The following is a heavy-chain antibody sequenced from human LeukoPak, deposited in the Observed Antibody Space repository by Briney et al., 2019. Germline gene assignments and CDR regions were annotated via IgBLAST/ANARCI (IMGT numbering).Heavy chain of an antibody. Sequence: SQTLSLTCTVSGGSISSGAHYWSWIRQHPGKGLEWIGYIYYNGNTYYNPSLKRRATISIDTSKNHFSLKLNSVTAAETAVYYCAREINFGSGTLDYWGQGTLVTVSS. CDR1: GGSISSGAHY. V-gene: IGHV4-31*03. CDR2: IYYNGNT. D-gene: IGHD3-10*01. CDR3: AREINFGSGTLDY. J-gene: IGHJ4*02.